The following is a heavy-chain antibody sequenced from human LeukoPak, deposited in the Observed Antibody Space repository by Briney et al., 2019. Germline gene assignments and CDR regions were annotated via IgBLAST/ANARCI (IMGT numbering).Heavy chain of an antibody. J-gene: IGHJ6*02. CDR2: ISGSGGST. V-gene: IGHV3-23*01. CDR3: ARENTKGGKYYSGMDV. D-gene: IGHD1-26*01. Sequence: GGSLRLSCAASGFTFSSNAMSWVRQAPGKGLEWVSAISGSGGSTYYADSVRRRFTIPRENSKNTLFLQINSLRAEDRAVYHCARENTKGGKYYSGMDVWGQGTTVTVSS. CDR1: GFTFSSNA.